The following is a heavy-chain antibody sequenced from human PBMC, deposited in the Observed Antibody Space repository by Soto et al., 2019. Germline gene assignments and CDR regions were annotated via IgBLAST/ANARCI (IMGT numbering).Heavy chain of an antibody. D-gene: IGHD6-13*01. Sequence: PSETLSLTCTVSGGSISSYYWSWIRQPAGKGLEWIGRIYTSGSTNYNPPLKSRVTMSVDTSKNQFSLKLSSVTAADTAVYYCARDLSIAAAGRLSKIDYWGQGTLVTVSS. V-gene: IGHV4-4*07. CDR1: GGSISSYY. J-gene: IGHJ4*02. CDR3: ARDLSIAAAGRLSKIDY. CDR2: IYTSGST.